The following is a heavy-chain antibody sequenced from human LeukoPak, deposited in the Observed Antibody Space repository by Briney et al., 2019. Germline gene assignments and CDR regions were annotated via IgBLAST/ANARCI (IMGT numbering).Heavy chain of an antibody. J-gene: IGHJ4*02. D-gene: IGHD3-22*01. Sequence: GGSLRLFCTATGFTFGDYAMSWFRQAPGKGLEWVGFIRSKAYGGTTEYAASVKGRFTISSDDSKSIAHLQMNSLKTEDTAVYYCTRSYYDSSGYYKYWGQRTLVTVSS. CDR2: IRSKAYGGTT. V-gene: IGHV3-49*03. CDR3: TRSYYDSSGYYKY. CDR1: GFTFGDYA.